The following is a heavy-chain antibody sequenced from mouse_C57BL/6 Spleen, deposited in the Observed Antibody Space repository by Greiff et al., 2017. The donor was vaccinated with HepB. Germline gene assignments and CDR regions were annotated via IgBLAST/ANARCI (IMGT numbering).Heavy chain of an antibody. CDR3: ARGVYGKGYFDY. CDR2: ISSGSSTI. J-gene: IGHJ2*01. Sequence: EVQRVESGGGLVKPGGSLKLSCAASGFTFSDYGMHWVRQAPEKGLEWVAYISSGSSTIYYADTMKGRFTISRDNAKNTLFLQMTILRSEDTAMYYCARGVYGKGYFDYWGQGTTLTVSS. D-gene: IGHD2-1*01. CDR1: GFTFSDYG. V-gene: IGHV5-17*01.